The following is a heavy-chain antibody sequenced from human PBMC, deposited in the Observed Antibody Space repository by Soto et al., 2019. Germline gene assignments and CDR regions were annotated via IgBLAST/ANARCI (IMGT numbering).Heavy chain of an antibody. V-gene: IGHV1-69*18. J-gene: IGHJ4*02. CDR3: ARDGGFGELKY. CDR1: GDTFSGYP. CDR2: IIPVFGTT. Sequence: QVQLVQSGAELKKPGSSVKVSCKASGDTFSGYPINWVRRAPGEGLEWKRRIIPVFGTTNDAQRFEGRVRFTADESTNTAYMELRGLLSGDTAVYYCARDGGFGELKYWGRGTLVTVSS. D-gene: IGHD3-10*01.